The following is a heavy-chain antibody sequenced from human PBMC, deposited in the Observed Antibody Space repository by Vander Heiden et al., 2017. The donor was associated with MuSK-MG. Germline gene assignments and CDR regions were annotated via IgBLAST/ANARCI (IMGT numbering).Heavy chain of an antibody. Sequence: EVQLVESGGGLVQPGGSLRLSCAASGSAFSNYWMAWVRQAPGKGLEWVANIKPDGSDKYYVDSVKGRFTVSRDNAKNSLYLQMNSLRADDTALYYCARLANAGTTYDYWGHGTLVTVSS. D-gene: IGHD4-17*01. CDR3: ARLANAGTTYDY. V-gene: IGHV3-7*01. J-gene: IGHJ4*01. CDR2: IKPDGSDK. CDR1: GSAFSNYW.